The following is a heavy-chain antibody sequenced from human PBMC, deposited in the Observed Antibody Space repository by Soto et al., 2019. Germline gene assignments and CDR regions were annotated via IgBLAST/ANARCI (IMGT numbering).Heavy chain of an antibody. D-gene: IGHD2-21*02. CDR3: ARGGGFCGADCYKGGIDY. CDR1: GFTFSPYT. Sequence: QVQLVESGGGVGQPGRSLRLSCAASGFTFSPYTMHWVRQTPGKGLEWVAVISYDGSDKNYADSVRGRFTISRDNSKNTLFLQMNSLRAEDTALYYCARGGGFCGADCYKGGIDYWGQGGLVTVSS. V-gene: IGHV3-30-3*01. CDR2: ISYDGSDK. J-gene: IGHJ4*02.